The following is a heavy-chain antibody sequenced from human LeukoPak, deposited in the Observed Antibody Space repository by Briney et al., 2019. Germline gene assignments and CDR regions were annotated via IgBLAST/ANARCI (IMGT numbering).Heavy chain of an antibody. CDR2: INEDETGK. CDR1: GFSVSNFW. D-gene: IGHD3-16*01. Sequence: PGGSLRLSCTGSGFSVSNFWMAWVRHAPGKGLEWVANINEDETGKYYVDSVKGRFTISRDNAKNSLFLQMNSVRVEDTAVYYCATDAFSYPNTWGQGTQVTVSS. CDR3: ATDAFSYPNT. J-gene: IGHJ5*02. V-gene: IGHV3-7*01.